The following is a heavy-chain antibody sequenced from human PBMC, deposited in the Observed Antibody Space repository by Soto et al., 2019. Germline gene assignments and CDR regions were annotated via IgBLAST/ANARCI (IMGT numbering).Heavy chain of an antibody. D-gene: IGHD6-19*01. CDR1: GYRFTSQY. J-gene: IGHJ4*02. CDR2: IDPRAGGE. V-gene: IGHV1-46*03. CDR3: ASGAVHTSGWNLDY. Sequence: QVQLVQTGAEVRKPGASVKLSCKTSGYRFTSQYLHWVRQGPGQGLEWMGKIDPRAGGERYAQKFNIRRPITPATSTETVYMKLNNLGLEDTAVYYCASGAVHTSGWNLDYWGQGTLVNVSS.